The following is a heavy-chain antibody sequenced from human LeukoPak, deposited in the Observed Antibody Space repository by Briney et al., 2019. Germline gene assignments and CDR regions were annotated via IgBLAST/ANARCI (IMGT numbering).Heavy chain of an antibody. D-gene: IGHD2-2*01. V-gene: IGHV3-11*06. Sequence: GGSLRLSCAASGFTFSDYYMSWIRQAPGKGLEWVSYISSSSSYTNYADSVKGRFTISRDNAKNSLYLQMDSLRAEDTAVYYCARDIAGVSSSTSLYYFDYWGQGTLVTVSS. CDR1: GFTFSDYY. CDR3: ARDIAGVSSSTSLYYFDY. CDR2: ISSSSSYT. J-gene: IGHJ4*02.